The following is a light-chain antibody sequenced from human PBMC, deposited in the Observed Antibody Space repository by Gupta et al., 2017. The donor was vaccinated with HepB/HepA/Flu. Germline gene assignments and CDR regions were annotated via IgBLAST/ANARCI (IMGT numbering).Light chain of an antibody. CDR1: QNILYSPNNENY. V-gene: IGKV4-1*01. Sequence: INCKSSQNILYSPNNENYLAWYQQKPGQPPKLLIYWTSSRESGVPDRFSGSGSATDFTLTISSLQTEDVAVFYCHQYYAIPFTFGQGTKLEIK. CDR3: HQYYAIPFT. CDR2: WTS. J-gene: IGKJ2*01.